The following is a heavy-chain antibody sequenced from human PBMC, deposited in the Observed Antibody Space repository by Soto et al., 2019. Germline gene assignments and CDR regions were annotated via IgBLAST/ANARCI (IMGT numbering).Heavy chain of an antibody. J-gene: IGHJ4*02. CDR3: AKEGRDYSDTSGYPYYFEH. CDR1: GGPISSGGFS. D-gene: IGHD3-22*01. CDR2: IYYSGTT. V-gene: IGHV4-31*03. Sequence: PSETLSLTCTVSGGPISSGGFSWSWIRQHPGKGLEWIGYIYYSGTTSYNPSLKSRVTMSVDTSKNQFSLNLNSVTAADTAVYYCAKEGRDYSDTSGYPYYFEHWGPGTRVTVSS.